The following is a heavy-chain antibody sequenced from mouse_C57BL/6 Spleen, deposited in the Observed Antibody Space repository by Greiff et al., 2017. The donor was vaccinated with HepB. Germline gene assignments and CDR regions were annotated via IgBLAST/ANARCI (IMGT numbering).Heavy chain of an antibody. J-gene: IGHJ2*01. Sequence: VQLKESGAELVRPGASVKLSCTASGFNIKDDYMHWVKQRPEQGLEWIGWIDPENGDTEYASKFQGKATITADTSSNTAYLQLSSLTSEDTAVYYCTTCGYGSSYDFDYWGQGTTLTVSS. CDR3: TTCGYGSSYDFDY. V-gene: IGHV14-4*01. CDR2: IDPENGDT. D-gene: IGHD1-1*01. CDR1: GFNIKDDY.